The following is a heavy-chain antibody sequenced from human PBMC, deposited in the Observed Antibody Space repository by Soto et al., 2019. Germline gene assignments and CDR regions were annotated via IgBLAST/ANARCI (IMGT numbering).Heavy chain of an antibody. CDR2: ISYDGSNK. CDR1: GFIFSNYG. J-gene: IGHJ4*02. V-gene: IGHV3-30*03. Sequence: VGSLRLSCAASGFIFSNYGMHWVRQAPGKGLEWVAVISYDGSNKYYADSVKGRFTISRDNSKNTLYLQMNSLRAEDTAVYYCASRDSDYLFDYWGQGTLVTVSS. D-gene: IGHD5-12*01. CDR3: ASRDSDYLFDY.